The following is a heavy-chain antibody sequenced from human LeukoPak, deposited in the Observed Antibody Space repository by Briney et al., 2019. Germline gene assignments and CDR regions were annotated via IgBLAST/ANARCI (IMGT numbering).Heavy chain of an antibody. V-gene: IGHV3-23*01. CDR3: AKWDSYSSGST. Sequence: PGGSLSLSCAASGFTFSSYAMSWVRQAPGKGLEWVSAISGSGGGTSYADSVKGRFTISRDNSKNTLYLQMNSLRAEDTAVYYCAKWDSYSSGSTWGQGTLVTVSS. J-gene: IGHJ4*02. CDR2: ISGSGGGT. CDR1: GFTFSSYA. D-gene: IGHD6-19*01.